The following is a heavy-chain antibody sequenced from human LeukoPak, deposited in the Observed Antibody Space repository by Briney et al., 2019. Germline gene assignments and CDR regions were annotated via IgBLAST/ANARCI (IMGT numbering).Heavy chain of an antibody. CDR3: AKDRRGYSYDHFDY. D-gene: IGHD5-18*01. CDR2: ISYDGSNK. J-gene: IGHJ4*02. CDR1: GFTFSSYG. V-gene: IGHV3-30*18. Sequence: GRSLRLSSAASGFTFSSYGMHWVRQAPGKGLEWVAVISYDGSNKYYADSVKGRFTISRDNSKNTLYLQMNSLRAEDTAVYYCAKDRRGYSYDHFDYWGQGTLVTVSS.